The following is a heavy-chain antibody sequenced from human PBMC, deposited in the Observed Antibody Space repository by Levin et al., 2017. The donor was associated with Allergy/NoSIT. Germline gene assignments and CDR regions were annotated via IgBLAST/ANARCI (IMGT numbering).Heavy chain of an antibody. V-gene: IGHV3-30-3*01. CDR3: ARSAGDSSGYYFDY. J-gene: IGHJ4*02. Sequence: PGESLKISCAASEFTFSPYAMHWVRQAPGKGLEWVAVISYDGSNKYYADSVKGRFTISRDNSKNTLYLQMNSLRAEDTAVYYCARSAGDSSGYYFDYWGQGTLVTVSS. D-gene: IGHD3-22*01. CDR2: ISYDGSNK. CDR1: EFTFSPYA.